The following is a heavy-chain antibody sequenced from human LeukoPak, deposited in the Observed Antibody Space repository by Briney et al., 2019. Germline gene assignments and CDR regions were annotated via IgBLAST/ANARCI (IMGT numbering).Heavy chain of an antibody. V-gene: IGHV4-59*12. CDR2: IYYKGNT. D-gene: IGHD3-10*01. Sequence: PSETLSLTCTVSGGSITSYYWSWIRQPPGKGLEWIGYIYYKGNTKYNASLKSRVTMSVDTSKNLCFMKLTSVPAADTAVYYCATYPFRGDTHYFDYWGQGILVTVSS. J-gene: IGHJ4*02. CDR1: GGSITSYY. CDR3: ATYPFRGDTHYFDY.